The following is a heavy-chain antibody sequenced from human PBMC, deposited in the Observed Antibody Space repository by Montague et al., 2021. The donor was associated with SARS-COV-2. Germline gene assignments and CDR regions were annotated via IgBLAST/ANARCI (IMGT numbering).Heavy chain of an antibody. CDR2: ISYAGRT. Sequence: SETLSLTCTVSGGSISSPDYYWGCIRQSPGKGLEWIGSISYAGRTYYNPSIRSRVSFSMYTSKNHFSLSLNSVTAADTAFYFCAGQIPSYCSTNKCYPYYFDVWGQGALVTVSS. CDR1: GGSISSPDYY. J-gene: IGHJ4*02. CDR3: AGQIPSYCSTNKCYPYYFDV. V-gene: IGHV4-39*01. D-gene: IGHD2-2*01.